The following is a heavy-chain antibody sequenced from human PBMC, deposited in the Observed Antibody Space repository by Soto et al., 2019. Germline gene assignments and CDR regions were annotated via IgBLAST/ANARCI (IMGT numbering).Heavy chain of an antibody. Sequence: GGSLRLSCAASGFTFSSYPMHWVRQAPGKGLEWVAVISCDGSNKYYADSVTGRFTISRDSSKNTLYLQINSLKPEDTAVYYCARSIVLVPALVYLGQGALVTVSS. J-gene: IGHJ4*02. CDR1: GFTFSSYP. CDR2: ISCDGSNK. D-gene: IGHD2-21*02. V-gene: IGHV3-30-3*01. CDR3: ARSIVLVPALVY.